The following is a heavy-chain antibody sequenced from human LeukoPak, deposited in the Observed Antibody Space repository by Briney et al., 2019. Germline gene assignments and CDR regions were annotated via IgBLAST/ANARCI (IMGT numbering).Heavy chain of an antibody. CDR3: AKDSRATVTTLFDY. CDR1: GFTFDDYA. CDR2: ISWNSGSI. V-gene: IGHV3-9*01. Sequence: GGSLRLSCAASGFTFDDYAKHWVRQAPGKGLEWVSGISWNSGSIGYADSVKGRLTISRDNAKNSLYLQMNSLRAEDTALYYCAKDSRATVTTLFDYWGQGTLVTVSS. D-gene: IGHD4-17*01. J-gene: IGHJ4*02.